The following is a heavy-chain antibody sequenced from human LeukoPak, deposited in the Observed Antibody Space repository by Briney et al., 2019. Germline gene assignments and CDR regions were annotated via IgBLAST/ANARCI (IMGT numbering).Heavy chain of an antibody. D-gene: IGHD2/OR15-2a*01. CDR2: INPNSGGT. V-gene: IGHV1-2*02. CDR3: AIIDA. Sequence: GASVKVSCKASGGTFSSYAISWVRQAPGQGLEWMGWINPNSGGTNYAQKFQGRVTMTRDTSISTAYMELSRLRSDDTAVYYCAIIDAWGQGTLVTVSS. CDR1: GGTFSSYA. J-gene: IGHJ5*02.